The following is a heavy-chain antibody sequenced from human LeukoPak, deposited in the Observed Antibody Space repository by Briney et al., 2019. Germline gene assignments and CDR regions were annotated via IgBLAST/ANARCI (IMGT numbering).Heavy chain of an antibody. Sequence: PGGSLRLSCAASGFTFSSSAMHWVRQAPGKGLEWVAVMSYDGSNKYYADSVKGRFTISRDNSKNTLHLQMNSLRAEDTAVYYCASEGHWGQGTLVTVSS. J-gene: IGHJ4*02. CDR2: MSYDGSNK. CDR3: ASEGH. CDR1: GFTFSSSA. V-gene: IGHV3-30*04.